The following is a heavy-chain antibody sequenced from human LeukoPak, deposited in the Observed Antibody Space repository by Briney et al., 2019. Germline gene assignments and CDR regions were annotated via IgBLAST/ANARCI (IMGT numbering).Heavy chain of an antibody. J-gene: IGHJ4*02. V-gene: IGHV3-30*04. CDR3: ARDWDSQYYFDY. CDR1: GFTFSSYA. D-gene: IGHD1-26*01. Sequence: GGSLRLSCAASGFTFSSYAMHWVRQAPGKGLEWVAVISYDGSNKYYADSVKGRFTISRDNSKNTLYLQMNSLRAEDTAVYYCARDWDSQYYFDYWGQGTLVTVSS. CDR2: ISYDGSNK.